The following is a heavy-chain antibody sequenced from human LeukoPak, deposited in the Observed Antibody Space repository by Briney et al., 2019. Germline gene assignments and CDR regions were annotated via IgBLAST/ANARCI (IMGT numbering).Heavy chain of an antibody. V-gene: IGHV3-7*01. CDR1: GFTFSNYW. CDR3: ARYLNSGPEDF. J-gene: IGHJ4*02. Sequence: GGSLRLSCAATGFTFSNYWMSWFRQAPGKGLEWVANIKYDGREKQYVDFVKGRFTISRDNAKNSLFLQMNSLRAEDTAVYYCARYLNSGPEDFWGQGTLVTVSS. D-gene: IGHD1-26*01. CDR2: IKYDGREK.